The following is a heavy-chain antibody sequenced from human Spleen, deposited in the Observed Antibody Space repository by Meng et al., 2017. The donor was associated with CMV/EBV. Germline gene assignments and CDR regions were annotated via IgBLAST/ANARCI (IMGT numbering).Heavy chain of an antibody. J-gene: IGHJ4*02. D-gene: IGHD2-2*01. CDR1: NASISGVNW. CDR2: VFHAGST. CDR3: AYKARCGTTSCYQY. Sequence: VSNASISGVNWWSWFRQPPGKGLEWIGEVFHAGSTSYNPSLKSRLTISVDKSRNHFSLRLTSVTAADTAVYYCAYKARCGTTSCYQYWGQGTLVTVSS. V-gene: IGHV4-4*02.